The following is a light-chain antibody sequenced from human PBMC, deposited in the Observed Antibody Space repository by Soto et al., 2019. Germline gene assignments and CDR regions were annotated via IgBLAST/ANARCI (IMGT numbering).Light chain of an antibody. CDR2: GAS. V-gene: IGKV3-15*01. J-gene: IGKJ4*01. CDR1: QSVSSN. CDR3: QQYNNWPPLT. Sequence: EIVMTQSPATLSVSPGERATLSCRASQSVSSNLAWYQQKPRQAPRLLIYGASTRATGIPARFSGSVSGTEFTLIISSLQSVDFAGYYCQQYNNWPPLTFGGGTKVEIK.